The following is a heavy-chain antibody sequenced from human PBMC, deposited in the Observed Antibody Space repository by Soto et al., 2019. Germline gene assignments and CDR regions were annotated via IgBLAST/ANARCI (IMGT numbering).Heavy chain of an antibody. CDR2: IYHSRST. V-gene: IGHV4-30-2*01. CDR3: ARGIAARGSPAHYFDF. CDR1: GGSISSFGYS. D-gene: IGHD6-6*01. Sequence: SQTLSLTCAVSGGSISSFGYSWSWIRQPPGKGLEWIGYIYHSRSTYYNPYLKRRVTISVDRSKNQFSLKLSSVTAEDTAVYYCARGIAARGSPAHYFDFWGQGTLVTVS. J-gene: IGHJ4*02.